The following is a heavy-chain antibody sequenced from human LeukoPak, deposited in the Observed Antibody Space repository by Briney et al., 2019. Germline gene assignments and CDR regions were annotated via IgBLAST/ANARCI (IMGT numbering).Heavy chain of an antibody. CDR3: VKDSDYYGSGTLDY. CDR1: GDSISGYY. J-gene: IGHJ4*02. CDR2: IYYSGNT. Sequence: PSETLSLTCTVSGDSISGYYWSWIRQPPGKGLEWIGYIYYSGNTNYNPSLRSRVTISVDTSKNQFSLRLSSVTAADTAVYYCVKDSDYYGSGTLDYWGQGTLVTVSS. D-gene: IGHD3-10*01. V-gene: IGHV4-59*01.